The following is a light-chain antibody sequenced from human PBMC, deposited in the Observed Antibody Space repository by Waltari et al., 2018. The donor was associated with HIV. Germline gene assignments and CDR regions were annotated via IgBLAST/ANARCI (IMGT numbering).Light chain of an antibody. V-gene: IGLV1-40*01. CDR3: QSYDSSLSGWV. Sequence: QSVLTPPPSVSGAPGQRVTLSCTGSSSNIGAGYDVHWYQQLPGTAPKLLIYGNNNRPSGVPDRFSGSKSGTSASLAITGLQAEDEADYYCQSYDSSLSGWVFGGGTKLTVL. CDR2: GNN. CDR1: SSNIGAGYD. J-gene: IGLJ3*02.